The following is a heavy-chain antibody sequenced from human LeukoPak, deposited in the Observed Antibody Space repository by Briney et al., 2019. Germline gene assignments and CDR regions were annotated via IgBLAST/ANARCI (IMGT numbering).Heavy chain of an antibody. Sequence: GGSLRLSCAAPGFTFSGYWMHWVRQAPGKGLVWVSRINSDGSSTTYADSVKGRFTLSRDNAKNTLYLQMNSLRAEDTAVYYCARDRAYSYGEFDYWGQGTLVSVSS. CDR1: GFTFSGYW. J-gene: IGHJ4*02. D-gene: IGHD5-18*01. CDR2: INSDGSST. V-gene: IGHV3-74*01. CDR3: ARDRAYSYGEFDY.